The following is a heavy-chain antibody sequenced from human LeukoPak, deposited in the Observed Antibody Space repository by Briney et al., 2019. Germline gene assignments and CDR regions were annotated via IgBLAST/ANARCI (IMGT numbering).Heavy chain of an antibody. D-gene: IGHD3-3*01. V-gene: IGHV4-4*07. Sequence: PSETLSLTCTVSGGSISSYYWSWIRQPAGKGLEWIGRIYTSGSTNYNPSLKSRVTMSVDTSKNRFSLKLSSVTAADTAVYYCARDYDFWSGTTFDYWGQGTLVTVSS. CDR1: GGSISSYY. CDR2: IYTSGST. J-gene: IGHJ4*02. CDR3: ARDYDFWSGTTFDY.